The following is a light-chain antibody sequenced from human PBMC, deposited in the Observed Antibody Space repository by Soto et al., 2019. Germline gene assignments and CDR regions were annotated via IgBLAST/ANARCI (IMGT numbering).Light chain of an antibody. V-gene: IGKV1-39*01. CDR1: QSISRY. CDR2: AAS. J-gene: IGKJ4*01. CDR3: QRSDSIPPA. Sequence: DIPMTQSPSSLSASVGDRVSITCRASQSISRYLNWYQQKPGKAPKLLISAASSLHSGVPSRFSGSGSGTDFTLTITSLQPDDFATYYCQRSDSIPPACGGGTKVDI.